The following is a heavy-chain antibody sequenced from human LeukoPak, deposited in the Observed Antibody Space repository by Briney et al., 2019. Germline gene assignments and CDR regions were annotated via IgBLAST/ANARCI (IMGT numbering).Heavy chain of an antibody. CDR2: ISGSGGST. J-gene: IGHJ6*02. Sequence: GGSLRLSCAASGFSFSSYAMSWVRQAPGKGLEWVSAISGSGGSTYYADSVKGRFTISRDNSKNTLYLQMNSLRAEDTAVYYCAKAAYYGSGSLYYYYGMDVWGQGTTVTVSS. V-gene: IGHV3-23*01. CDR3: AKAAYYGSGSLYYYYGMDV. D-gene: IGHD3-10*01. CDR1: GFSFSSYA.